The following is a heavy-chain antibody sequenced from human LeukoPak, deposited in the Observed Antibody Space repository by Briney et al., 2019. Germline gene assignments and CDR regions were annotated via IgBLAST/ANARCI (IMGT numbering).Heavy chain of an antibody. Sequence: SETLSLTCAVSGYSISSGYYWGWIRQPPGKGLEWIGSIYHSGSTYYNPSLKSRVTISVDTSKNQFSLKLSSVTAADTAVYYCARGQWELTTPFDYWGQGNLVTVSS. J-gene: IGHJ4*02. D-gene: IGHD1-26*01. V-gene: IGHV4-38-2*01. CDR2: IYHSGST. CDR1: GYSISSGYY. CDR3: ARGQWELTTPFDY.